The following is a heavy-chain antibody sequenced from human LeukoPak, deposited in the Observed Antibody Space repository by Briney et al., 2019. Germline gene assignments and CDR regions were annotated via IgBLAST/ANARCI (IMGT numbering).Heavy chain of an antibody. CDR2: VTGSGGTT. J-gene: IGHJ4*02. CDR3: ARDGFFTPFFYFDY. Sequence: PGGSLRLSCAASGFTFSRNAMTWVRQAPGKGLEWVSSVTGSGGTTFYADSIKGRFTISRDNSKNTLFLQMNSLRAEDTAVYYCARDGFFTPFFYFDYWGQGTLVTVSS. V-gene: IGHV3-23*01. D-gene: IGHD3-3*01. CDR1: GFTFSRNA.